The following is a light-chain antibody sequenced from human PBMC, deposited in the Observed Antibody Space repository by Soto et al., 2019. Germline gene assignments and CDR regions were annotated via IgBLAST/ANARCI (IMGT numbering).Light chain of an antibody. CDR1: QVVSSSY. J-gene: IGKJ2*01. CDR2: HAS. V-gene: IGKV3-20*01. CDR3: QQYGTFPFS. Sequence: EIVLTQSPGTLSLSPGESATLSCRANQVVSSSYLAWYQQKPGQAPRLLIYHASDRATGVPDRFSGSGSGIDFALTITRLEPEDFALFYCQQYGTFPFSFGQGTKLEIK.